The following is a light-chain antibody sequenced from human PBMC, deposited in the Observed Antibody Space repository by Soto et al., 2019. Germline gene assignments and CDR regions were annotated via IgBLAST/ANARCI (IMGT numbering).Light chain of an antibody. V-gene: IGKV3-15*01. J-gene: IGKJ1*01. CDR3: QQYNNWPPLT. Sequence: EIVMTQSPATLSVSPGERATLSCRASQSVSSNLAWYQQKPGQAPRLLIYGASTRATGIPARFSGSGSGTEFTLTISSLQSEYFALYYCQQYNNWPPLTFGQGTKVEIK. CDR1: QSVSSN. CDR2: GAS.